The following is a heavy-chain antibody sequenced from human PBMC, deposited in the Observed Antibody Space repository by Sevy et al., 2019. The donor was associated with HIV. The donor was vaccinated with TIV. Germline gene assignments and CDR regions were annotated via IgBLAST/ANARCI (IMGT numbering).Heavy chain of an antibody. CDR2: FDPEDGEK. Sequence: ASVKVSCKVSGYTLIEFSMHWVRQAPGKGLEWMGGFDPEDGEKIYAQRFQGRVTMTEDTSTDSAYMELSSLRSEDTAVYYCATGLPGEYVDCSSCYSDYFAYWGQGTLVTVSS. CDR3: ATGLPGEYVDCSSCYSDYFAY. CDR1: GYTLIEFS. J-gene: IGHJ4*02. D-gene: IGHD2-15*01. V-gene: IGHV1-24*01.